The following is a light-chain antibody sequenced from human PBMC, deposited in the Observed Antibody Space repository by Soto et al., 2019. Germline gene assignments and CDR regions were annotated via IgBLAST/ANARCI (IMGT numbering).Light chain of an antibody. Sequence: EIVMTHSPATLSVSPGERATLSCRASQSVSSNLAWYQQKPGQAPRLLIYGASTRATGIPARFSGSGSGTEFTLTISGLQSEDFAVYYYQQYNNWPPITFGQGTRLEIK. CDR3: QQYNNWPPIT. CDR2: GAS. CDR1: QSVSSN. V-gene: IGKV3-15*01. J-gene: IGKJ5*01.